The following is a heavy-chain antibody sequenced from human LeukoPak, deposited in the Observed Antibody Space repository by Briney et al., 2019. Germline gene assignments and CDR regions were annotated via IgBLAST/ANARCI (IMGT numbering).Heavy chain of an antibody. Sequence: SETLSLTCTVSGYSVSSSSYYWGWIRQSPEKGLEWFGTIFFSGSTYYNPSLKSRVSISIDTSKNQFSLKLSSVTAADTAVYYCARAAPIYYFDYWGQGTLVTVSS. J-gene: IGHJ4*02. V-gene: IGHV4-39*07. CDR2: IFFSGST. CDR1: GYSVSSSSYY. CDR3: ARAAPIYYFDY.